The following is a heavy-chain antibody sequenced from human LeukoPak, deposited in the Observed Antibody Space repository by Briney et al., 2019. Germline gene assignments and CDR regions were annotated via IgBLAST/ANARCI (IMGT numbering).Heavy chain of an antibody. Sequence: SETLSLTCTVSGGSISSSSYYWGWIRQPPGKGLEWLGSIYYSGSTYYNPSLKSRVTISVDTSKNQFSLKLSSVTAADTAVYYCARLEQQLVRSNWFDPWGQGTLVTVSS. D-gene: IGHD6-13*01. CDR3: ARLEQQLVRSNWFDP. CDR1: GGSISSSSYY. J-gene: IGHJ5*02. CDR2: IYYSGST. V-gene: IGHV4-39*01.